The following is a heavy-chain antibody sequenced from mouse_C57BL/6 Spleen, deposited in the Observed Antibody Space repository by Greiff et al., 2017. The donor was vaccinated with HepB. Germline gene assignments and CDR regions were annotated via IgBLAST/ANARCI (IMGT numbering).Heavy chain of an antibody. CDR1: GYTFTSYW. Sequence: QVQLQQPGAELVKPGASVKMSCKASGYTFTSYWITWVKQRPGQGLEWIGDIYPGSGSTNYNEKFKSKATLTVDTSSSTAYMQLISLTSEDSAVYYCARDYGSRGAMDYWGQGTSVTVSS. CDR3: ARDYGSRGAMDY. J-gene: IGHJ4*01. V-gene: IGHV1-55*01. D-gene: IGHD1-1*01. CDR2: IYPGSGST.